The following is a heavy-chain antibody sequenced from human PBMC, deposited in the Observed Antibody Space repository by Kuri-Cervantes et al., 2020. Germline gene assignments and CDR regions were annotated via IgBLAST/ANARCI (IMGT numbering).Heavy chain of an antibody. CDR3: AREGGWQQPVLDY. D-gene: IGHD6-13*01. CDR2: ISYDGSNK. Sequence: GGSLRLSCAASGFTFGSYAMHWVRQAPGKGLEWVAVISYDGSNKYYADSVKGRFTISRDNSKNTLYLQMNSLRAEDTAVYYCAREGGWQQPVLDYWGQGTLVTVSS. J-gene: IGHJ4*02. V-gene: IGHV3-30-3*01. CDR1: GFTFGSYA.